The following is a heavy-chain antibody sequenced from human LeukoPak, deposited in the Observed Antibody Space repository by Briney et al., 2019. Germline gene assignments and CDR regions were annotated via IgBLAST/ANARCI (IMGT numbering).Heavy chain of an antibody. CDR2: IYTSGST. D-gene: IGHD2-15*01. V-gene: IGHV4-4*07. CDR3: ARDRPPGTEIFWFDP. J-gene: IGHJ5*02. Sequence: LETLSLTCAASGGSISSYYWSWIRQPAGKGLEWIGRIYTSGSTNYNPSLKSRVTMSVDTSKNQFSLKLSSVTAADTAVYYCARDRPPGTEIFWFDPWGQGTLVTVSS. CDR1: GGSISSYY.